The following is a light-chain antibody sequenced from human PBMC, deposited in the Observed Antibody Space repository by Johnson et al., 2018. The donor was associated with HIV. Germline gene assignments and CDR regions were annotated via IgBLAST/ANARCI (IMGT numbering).Light chain of an antibody. CDR1: RSNVGDNF. Sequence: QPVLTQPPSVSAAPEQKVTISCSGSRSNVGDNFVSWYQQLPGTAPKLLIYENNKRPSGIPDRFSGSKSGTSATLAITGLQTGDEADYYCGTWDSSLNVFGTGTKVTVL. CDR2: ENN. J-gene: IGLJ1*01. V-gene: IGLV1-51*02. CDR3: GTWDSSLNV.